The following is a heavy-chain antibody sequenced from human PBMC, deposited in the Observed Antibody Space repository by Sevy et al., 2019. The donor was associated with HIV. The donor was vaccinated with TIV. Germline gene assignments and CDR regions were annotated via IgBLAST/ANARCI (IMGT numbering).Heavy chain of an antibody. CDR1: GFTFSSYA. D-gene: IGHD6-6*01. J-gene: IGHJ4*02. V-gene: IGHV3-23*01. Sequence: GGSLRLSCAASGFTFSSYAMSWVRQAPGKGLEWVSAISGSGGSRYYADSVKGRFTISRDNSKNTLYLQMNSLRAEDKTVYYCAKVATYSSSSGERRPNDYWGQGTLVSVSS. CDR2: ISGSGGSR. CDR3: AKVATYSSSSGERRPNDY.